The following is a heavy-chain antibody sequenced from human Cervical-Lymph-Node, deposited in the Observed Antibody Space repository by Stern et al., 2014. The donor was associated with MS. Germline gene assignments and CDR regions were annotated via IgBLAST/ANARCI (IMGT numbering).Heavy chain of an antibody. CDR2: ISGSGGST. J-gene: IGHJ4*02. CDR3: AKGRMTPARGSYYFDY. D-gene: IGHD2-15*01. Sequence: EDQLVESGGGLVQPGGSLRLSCAASGFSFSSYAMSWVRQAPGKGLEWVSAISGSGGSTYYADSVKGRFTISRDNSKNTLYLQMNSLRAEDTAVYYCAKGRMTPARGSYYFDYWGQGTLVTVSS. CDR1: GFSFSSYA. V-gene: IGHV3-23*04.